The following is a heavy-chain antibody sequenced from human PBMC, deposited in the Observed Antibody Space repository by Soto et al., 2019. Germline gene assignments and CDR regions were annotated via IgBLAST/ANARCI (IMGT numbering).Heavy chain of an antibody. CDR1: GYSFTSYW. CDR3: ARRVHYDILTGYYYYYGMDV. CDR2: IDPSDSYT. V-gene: IGHV5-10-1*01. Sequence: GESLKISCRGSGYSFTSYWISWVRQMPGKGLEWMGRIDPSDSYTNYSPSFQGHVTISADKSISTAYLQWSSLEASDTAMYYCARRVHYDILTGYYYYYGMDVWGQGTTVTVSS. J-gene: IGHJ6*02. D-gene: IGHD3-9*01.